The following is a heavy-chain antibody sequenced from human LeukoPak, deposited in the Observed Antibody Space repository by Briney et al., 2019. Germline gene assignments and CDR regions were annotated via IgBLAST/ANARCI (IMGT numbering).Heavy chain of an antibody. D-gene: IGHD3-10*01. CDR1: GGSISGGSYY. CDR3: ARDYFVRSLYYYYYMDV. J-gene: IGHJ6*03. V-gene: IGHV4-61*02. CDR2: IYTSGST. Sequence: SETLSLTCTVSGGSISGGSYYWSWIRQPAGKGLEWIGRIYTSGSTNYNPSLKSRVTISVDTSKNQFSLKLSSVTAADTAVYYCARDYFVRSLYYYYYMDVWGKGTTVTFSS.